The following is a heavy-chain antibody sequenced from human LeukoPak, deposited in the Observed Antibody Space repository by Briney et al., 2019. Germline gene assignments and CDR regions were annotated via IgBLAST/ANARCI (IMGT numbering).Heavy chain of an antibody. CDR2: IRCKAYGGTT. CDR1: GFTFGDYA. V-gene: IGHV3-49*04. CDR3: TRELRYFDWFGAFDI. J-gene: IGHJ3*02. Sequence: GRSLRLSCRASGFTFGDYAMSWVRQAPGKRLEWVGFIRCKAYGGTTEYAASVKGRFTISRDDSKSIAYLQMNSLKTEDTAVYYCTRELRYFDWFGAFDIWGQGTMVTVSS. D-gene: IGHD3-9*01.